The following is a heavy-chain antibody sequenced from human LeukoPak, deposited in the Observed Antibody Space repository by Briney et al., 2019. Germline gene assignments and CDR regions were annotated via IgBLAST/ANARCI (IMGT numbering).Heavy chain of an antibody. Sequence: SVKVSCKASGGTFSSYAISWVRQAPGQGLEWMGRNIPILGIANYAQKFQGRVTITADKSTSTAYMELSSLRSEDTAVYYCARGQYYYDSSGYYSELYFDYWGQGTLVTVSS. CDR2: NIPILGIA. V-gene: IGHV1-69*04. CDR3: ARGQYYYDSSGYYSELYFDY. CDR1: GGTFSSYA. D-gene: IGHD3-22*01. J-gene: IGHJ4*02.